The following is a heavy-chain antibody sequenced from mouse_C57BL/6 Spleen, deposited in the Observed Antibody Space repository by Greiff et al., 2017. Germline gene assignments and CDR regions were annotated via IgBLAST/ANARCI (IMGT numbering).Heavy chain of an antibody. D-gene: IGHD1-1*01. CDR3: ARGKYYGSNTLAD. J-gene: IGHJ3*01. V-gene: IGHV1-50*01. CDR2: LDPSDSYT. CDR1: GYTFTSYW. Sequence: VQLQQPGAELVKPGASVKLSCKASGYTFTSYWMQWVKQRPGQGLEWIGELDPSDSYTNYNQKFKGKATLTVDTSSSPAYMQLSSLTSEDSAVYYCARGKYYGSNTLADWGQGTLVTVSA.